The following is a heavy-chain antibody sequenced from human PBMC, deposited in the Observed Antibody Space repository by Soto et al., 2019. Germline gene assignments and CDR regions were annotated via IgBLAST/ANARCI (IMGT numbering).Heavy chain of an antibody. Sequence: GGSLRLSCAASGFTFSSYAMHWVRQAPGKGLEYVSAISSNGGSTYYANSVKGRFTISRDNSKNTLYLQMGSLRAEDMAVYYCARGLNHGYCSGGSCPNAFDIWGQGTMVTVSS. V-gene: IGHV3-64*01. D-gene: IGHD2-15*01. CDR3: ARGLNHGYCSGGSCPNAFDI. J-gene: IGHJ3*02. CDR1: GFTFSSYA. CDR2: ISSNGGST.